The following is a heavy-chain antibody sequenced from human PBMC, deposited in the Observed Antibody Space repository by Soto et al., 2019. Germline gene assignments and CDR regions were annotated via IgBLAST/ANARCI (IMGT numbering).Heavy chain of an antibody. CDR2: ISSISSSAI. CDR1: GLTFSSYS. J-gene: IGHJ5*02. D-gene: IGHD3-9*01. Sequence: GGSLRLSCAASGLTFSSYSMNWVRQAPGKGLEWVSYISSISSSAIYYADSVKGRFTISRDNSKNTLYLQMNSLRAEDTAVYYCARDVFYDILTGYSNWFDPWGQGTLVTVSS. CDR3: ARDVFYDILTGYSNWFDP. V-gene: IGHV3-48*01.